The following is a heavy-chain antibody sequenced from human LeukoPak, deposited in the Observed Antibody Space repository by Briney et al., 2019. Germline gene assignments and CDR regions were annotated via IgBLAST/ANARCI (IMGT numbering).Heavy chain of an antibody. CDR2: IIPIFGTA. J-gene: IGHJ4*02. CDR3: ARDRLEITFGGVIVASEKDLCFDY. Sequence: ASVKVSCKASGGTFSSYAISWVRQAPGQGLEWMGRIIPIFGTANYAQKFQGRVTITTGESTSTAYMELSSLRSEDTAVYYCARDRLEITFGGVIVASEKDLCFDYWGQGTLVTVSS. V-gene: IGHV1-69*05. CDR1: GGTFSSYA. D-gene: IGHD3-16*02.